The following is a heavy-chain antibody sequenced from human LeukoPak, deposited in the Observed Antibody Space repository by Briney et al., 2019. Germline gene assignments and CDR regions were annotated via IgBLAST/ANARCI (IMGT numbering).Heavy chain of an antibody. CDR2: IYHSGST. D-gene: IGHD3-22*01. CDR1: GYSISGGYY. J-gene: IGHJ4*02. Sequence: SETLSLTCTVSGYSISGGYYWGWIRQPPGKGLEWIGSIYHSGSTYYNPSLKSRVTISVDTSKNQFSLKLSSVTAADTAVYYCASSNYYDSSGYYLPLGYWGQGTLVTVSS. CDR3: ASSNYYDSSGYYLPLGY. V-gene: IGHV4-38-2*02.